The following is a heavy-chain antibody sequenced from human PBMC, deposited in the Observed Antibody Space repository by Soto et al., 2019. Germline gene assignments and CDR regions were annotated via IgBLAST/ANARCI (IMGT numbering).Heavy chain of an antibody. CDR2: INDSGST. J-gene: IGHJ3*01. CDR3: ARLRGRNF. V-gene: IGHV4-34*01. CDR1: SGPFSGYY. Sequence: QVQVQQWGTGLLKPSETLSLTCAVLSGPFSGYYYSWIRQPPGKGLEWIGEINDSGSTNYNPSLKNRVTISIDTSKKQFSRKVNSVNAADTAVYYCARLRGRNFWGQGTMVTGSS. D-gene: IGHD2-15*01.